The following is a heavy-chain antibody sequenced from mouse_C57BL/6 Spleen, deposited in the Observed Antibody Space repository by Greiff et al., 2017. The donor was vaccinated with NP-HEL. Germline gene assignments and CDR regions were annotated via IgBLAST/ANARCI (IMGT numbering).Heavy chain of an antibody. V-gene: IGHV6-3*01. J-gene: IGHJ4*01. CDR3: TGPLYYDYYAMDY. CDR2: IRLKSDNYAT. D-gene: IGHD2-1*01. CDR1: GFTFSNYW. Sequence: EVQGVESGGGLVQPGGSMKLSCVASGFTFSNYWMNWVRQSPEKGLEWVAQIRLKSDNYATHYAESVKGRFTISRDDSKSSVYLQMNNLRAEDTGIYYCTGPLYYDYYAMDYWGQGTSVTVSS.